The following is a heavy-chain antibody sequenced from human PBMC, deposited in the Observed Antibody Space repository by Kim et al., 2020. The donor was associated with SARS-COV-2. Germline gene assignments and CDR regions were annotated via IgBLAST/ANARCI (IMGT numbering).Heavy chain of an antibody. D-gene: IGHD6-19*01. J-gene: IGHJ4*01. CDR2: ASGSGSKT. CDR1: GFTFTNYA. V-gene: IGHV3-23*01. CDR3: AKDGGGWYTSGWYYFDY. Sequence: GGSLRLSCAASGFTFTNYAMTWVRQAPGKGLEWVSSASGSGSKTYYADSVRGRFTISRDSSKDMVYLQMNSLRVEDTAVYYCAKDGGGWYTSGWYYFDY.